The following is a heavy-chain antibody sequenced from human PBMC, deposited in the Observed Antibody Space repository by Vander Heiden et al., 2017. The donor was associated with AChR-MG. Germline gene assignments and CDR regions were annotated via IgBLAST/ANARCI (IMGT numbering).Heavy chain of an antibody. Sequence: QVQLVQSGAEVKKPGSSVKVSCKASGGTFSSYAISWVRQAPGQGLEWMGGIIPIFGTANYAQNFQGRVTITADKSTSTAYMELSSLRSEDTAVYYCASLTGDFWSGHKIHWYFDLWGRGTLVTVSS. CDR2: IIPIFGTA. V-gene: IGHV1-69*06. J-gene: IGHJ2*01. CDR1: GGTFSSYA. D-gene: IGHD3-3*01. CDR3: ASLTGDFWSGHKIHWYFDL.